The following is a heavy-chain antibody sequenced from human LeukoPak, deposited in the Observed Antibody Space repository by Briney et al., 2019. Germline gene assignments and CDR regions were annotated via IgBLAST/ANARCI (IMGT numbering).Heavy chain of an antibody. Sequence: SETLSLTCAVYGGSFSGYYWSWIRQPPGKGLEWIGEINHSGSTNYNPSLWSRVTISVDTSKNQFSLKLSSVTAADTAVYYCARSRLRWNFDYWGQGTLVTVSS. CDR3: ARSRLRWNFDY. CDR2: INHSGST. D-gene: IGHD4-23*01. V-gene: IGHV4-34*01. CDR1: GGSFSGYY. J-gene: IGHJ4*02.